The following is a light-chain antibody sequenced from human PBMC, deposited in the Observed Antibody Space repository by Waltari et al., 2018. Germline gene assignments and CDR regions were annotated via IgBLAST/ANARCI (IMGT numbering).Light chain of an antibody. Sequence: VILTQSPATLSLSPGERATLSCRASQSVSSYLAWYQQKPGQAPRLLIPSASSRATGIPDRFSGSGSGTEFTLTISSLEPEDVGVYHCYQHSSGYRTFGQGTKVEIK. CDR1: QSVSSY. V-gene: IGKV3-11*01. CDR3: YQHSSGYRT. CDR2: SAS. J-gene: IGKJ1*01.